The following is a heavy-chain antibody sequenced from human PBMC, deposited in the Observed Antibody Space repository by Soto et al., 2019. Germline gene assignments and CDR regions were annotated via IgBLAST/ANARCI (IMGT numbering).Heavy chain of an antibody. CDR3: AKVPTSNYYDSSGHYAMLFDS. CDR2: IKGSGGAT. D-gene: IGHD3-22*01. J-gene: IGHJ4*02. Sequence: GGSLRLSCTASGFTFSNYAMSWVRQAPGKGLQWVSTIKGSGGATYYRDSVKGRFTISRDNSENTLVLHMNSLGVEDTAVYYCAKVPTSNYYDSSGHYAMLFDSWGQGTLVTVSS. V-gene: IGHV3-23*01. CDR1: GFTFSNYA.